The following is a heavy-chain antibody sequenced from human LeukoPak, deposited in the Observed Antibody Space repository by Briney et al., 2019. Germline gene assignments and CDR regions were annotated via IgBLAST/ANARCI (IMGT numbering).Heavy chain of an antibody. Sequence: GGSLRLSCAASGFTFSSRWMHWVRQAPGKGPVWVSRINTDGSITTYADSVKGRFTISRDNAKSTLYLQMNSLRAEDTAVYYCARQRAVAANIIGNWGQGTLVTVSS. CDR1: GFTFSSRW. CDR3: ARQRAVAANIIGN. D-gene: IGHD6-19*01. J-gene: IGHJ4*02. V-gene: IGHV3-74*01. CDR2: INTDGSIT.